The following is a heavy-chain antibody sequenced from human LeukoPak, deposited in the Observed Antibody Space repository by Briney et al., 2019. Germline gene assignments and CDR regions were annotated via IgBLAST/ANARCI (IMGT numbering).Heavy chain of an antibody. J-gene: IGHJ4*02. CDR2: ISGSGGST. CDR1: GFTFSSYA. V-gene: IGHV3-23*01. CDR3: AKSSYGSGSRPQFDY. D-gene: IGHD3-10*01. Sequence: PGGSLRLSCAASGFTFSSYAMSWVRQAPGKGLEWVSAISGSGGSTYYADSVKGRFIISRDNSKNTLYLQMNSLRAEDTAVYYCAKSSYGSGSRPQFDYWGQGTLVTVSS.